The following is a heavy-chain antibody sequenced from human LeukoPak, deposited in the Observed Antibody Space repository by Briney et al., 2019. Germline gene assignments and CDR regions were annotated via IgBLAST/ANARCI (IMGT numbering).Heavy chain of an antibody. J-gene: IGHJ4*02. CDR3: ARDRNYASGAYYFDY. CDR1: GFTFSSYW. D-gene: IGHD3-10*01. V-gene: IGHV3-74*01. Sequence: GGSLRLSCAASGFTFSSYWMHWVRQAPGKGLVWVSRINSDGSSTSYADSVKGRFTISRDNSKNTLYLQMNSLRAEDTALYYCARDRNYASGAYYFDYWGQGTLVTVSS. CDR2: INSDGSST.